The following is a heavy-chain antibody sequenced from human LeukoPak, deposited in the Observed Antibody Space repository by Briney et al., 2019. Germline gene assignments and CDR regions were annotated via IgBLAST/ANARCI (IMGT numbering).Heavy chain of an antibody. J-gene: IGHJ4*01. D-gene: IGHD1-14*01. CDR2: INSDGSGT. CDR1: KFTFSGYW. Sequence: GGSLRLSCAASKFTFSGYWMHWVRQSPGKGLVWVSRINSDGSGTSYADSVKGRFTISRDNAKNSLYLQMNSLRAEDTAVYYCARDAGITGTTDLDYWGHGTLATVSS. V-gene: IGHV3-74*01. CDR3: ARDAGITGTTDLDY.